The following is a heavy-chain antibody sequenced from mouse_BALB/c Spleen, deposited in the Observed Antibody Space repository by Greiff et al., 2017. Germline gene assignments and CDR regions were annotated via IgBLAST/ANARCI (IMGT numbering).Heavy chain of an antibody. CDR1: GFDFSRYW. J-gene: IGHJ4*01. D-gene: IGHD2-4*01. CDR3: ARLDDYDGYAMDY. Sequence: EVQGVESGGGLVQPGGSLNLSCAASGFDFSRYWMSWARQAPGKGQEWIGEINPGSSTINYTPSLKDKFIISRDNAKNTLYLQMSKVRSEDTALYYCARLDDYDGYAMDYWGQGTSVTVSS. CDR2: INPGSSTI. V-gene: IGHV4-2*02.